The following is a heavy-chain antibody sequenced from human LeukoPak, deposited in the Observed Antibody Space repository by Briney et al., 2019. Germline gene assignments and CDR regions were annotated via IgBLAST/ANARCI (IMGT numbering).Heavy chain of an antibody. Sequence: GGSLRLSCAASGFTFSSYAMHWVRQAPGKGLEWVAVISYDGSNKYYADSVKGRFTISRDNSKNTLYLQMNSLRAEDTAVYYCAKDEYYYDSSGYYSNWFDPWGQGTLVTVSS. D-gene: IGHD3-22*01. CDR2: ISYDGSNK. CDR3: AKDEYYYDSSGYYSNWFDP. J-gene: IGHJ5*02. CDR1: GFTFSSYA. V-gene: IGHV3-30*04.